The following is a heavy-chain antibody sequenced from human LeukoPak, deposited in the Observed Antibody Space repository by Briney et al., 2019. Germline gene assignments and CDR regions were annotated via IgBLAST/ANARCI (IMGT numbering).Heavy chain of an antibody. V-gene: IGHV4-39*01. Sequence: SETLSLTCTVSGGSISSSSYYWGWIRQPPGKGLEWIGSIYYIGSTYYNSSLKSRVTISVDTSKNHFSLRLSSVTAADTAVYFCARHRYYYDSSGYPHWFDPWGQGTLVTVSS. J-gene: IGHJ5*02. D-gene: IGHD3-22*01. CDR1: GGSISSSSYY. CDR3: ARHRYYYDSSGYPHWFDP. CDR2: IYYIGST.